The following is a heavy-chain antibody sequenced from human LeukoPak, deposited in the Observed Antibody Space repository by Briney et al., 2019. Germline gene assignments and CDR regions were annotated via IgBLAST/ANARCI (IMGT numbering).Heavy chain of an antibody. Sequence: GASLKVSCKASGYTFTSYDINWVRQATGQGLEWMGWMNPNSGNTGYAQKFQGRVTMTRNTSISTAYMELSSLRSEDTAVYYCATTGIGRYYFDYWGQGTLVTVSS. D-gene: IGHD1-1*01. CDR2: MNPNSGNT. V-gene: IGHV1-8*01. CDR3: ATTGIGRYYFDY. J-gene: IGHJ4*02. CDR1: GYTFTSYD.